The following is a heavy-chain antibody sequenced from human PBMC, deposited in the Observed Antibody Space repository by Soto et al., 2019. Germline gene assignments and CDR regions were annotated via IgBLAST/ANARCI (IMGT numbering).Heavy chain of an antibody. Sequence: PSETLSLTCTVSSGSISSGRYYWSWIRQPPGKGVECLGVITQNERTNYNPSLKSRVTISVSTSRNQFSLTLNSVTAADTAVYHCANSTQNVNCRPPKQHLAPYTIEKFDYWGQGTLVTVSS. CDR3: ANSTQNVNCRPPKQHLAPYTIEKFDY. CDR1: SGSISSGRYY. CDR2: ITQNERT. D-gene: IGHD6-13*01. J-gene: IGHJ4*02. V-gene: IGHV4-39*07.